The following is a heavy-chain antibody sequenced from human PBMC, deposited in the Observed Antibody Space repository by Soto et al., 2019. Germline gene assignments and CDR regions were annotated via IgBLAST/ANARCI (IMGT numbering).Heavy chain of an antibody. J-gene: IGHJ6*02. CDR1: GGSISSGDYY. CDR2: IYYSGST. CDR3: ARFTGDDEAYYGMDV. V-gene: IGHV4-30-4*01. Sequence: PSETLSLTCTVSGGSISSGDYYWSWIRQPPGKGLEWIGYIYYSGSTYYNPSLKSRVTISVDTSKNQFSLKLSSVTAADTAVYYCARFTGDDEAYYGMDVWGQGTTVTVSS. D-gene: IGHD2-21*02.